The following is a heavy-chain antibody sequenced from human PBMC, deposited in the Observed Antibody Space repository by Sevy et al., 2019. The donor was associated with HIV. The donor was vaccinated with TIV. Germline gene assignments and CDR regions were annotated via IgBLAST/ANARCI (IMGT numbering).Heavy chain of an antibody. CDR3: ARGITRRTILGYCISTSCYSGSWFDP. V-gene: IGHV3-11*01. D-gene: IGHD2-2*02. CDR2: ISRSGSTI. Sequence: GGSLRLSCAASGFSFSDYYMSWIRQAPGKGLEWVSYISRSGSTIYYADSVKGRFTISRDNAKNSRYLKMNSLRAEDTAVYYCARGITRRTILGYCISTSCYSGSWFDPWGQGALVTVSS. J-gene: IGHJ5*02. CDR1: GFSFSDYY.